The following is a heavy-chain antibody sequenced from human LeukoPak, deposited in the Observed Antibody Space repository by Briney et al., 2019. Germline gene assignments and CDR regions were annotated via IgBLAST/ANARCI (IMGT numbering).Heavy chain of an antibody. Sequence: ASVKVFCRASGYTFTSYGISWVRPAPGQGPEWMGWISAYNGNTNYAQKLQGRVTMTTDTSTSTAYMELRSLRSDDTAVYYCASGVIAAAGTVYWGQGTLVTVSS. J-gene: IGHJ4*02. CDR3: ASGVIAAAGTVY. V-gene: IGHV1-18*01. CDR2: ISAYNGNT. D-gene: IGHD6-13*01. CDR1: GYTFTSYG.